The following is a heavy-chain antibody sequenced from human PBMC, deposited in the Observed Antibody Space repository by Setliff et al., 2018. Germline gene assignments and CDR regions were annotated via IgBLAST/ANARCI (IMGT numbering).Heavy chain of an antibody. D-gene: IGHD6-6*01. V-gene: IGHV4-4*02. CDR2: IFHSGTT. CDR3: ARGRNVAARLLDS. CDR1: GVSINSLSW. J-gene: IGHJ4*02. Sequence: LSLTCAVSGVSINSLSWWSWVRQSPGKGLEWIGEIFHSGTTNYNPSLKSRVTISVDKSKNQFSLKVTSVTAADTGIYYCARGRNVAARLLDSWGQGARVTVSS.